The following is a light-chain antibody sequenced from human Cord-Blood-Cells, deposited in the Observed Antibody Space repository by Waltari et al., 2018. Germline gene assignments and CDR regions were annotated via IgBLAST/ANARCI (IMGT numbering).Light chain of an antibody. CDR2: DVS. Sequence: QSALTPPASVSGSPGQSITISCTRTSSNDGGYNYVSWYQQHPGKAPKLMIYDVSNRPSVVSNRFSGSKSGNTASLTISGLQAEDEADYYCSSYTSSSTLVFGTGTKVTVL. CDR1: SSNDGGYNY. J-gene: IGLJ1*01. V-gene: IGLV2-14*01. CDR3: SSYTSSSTLV.